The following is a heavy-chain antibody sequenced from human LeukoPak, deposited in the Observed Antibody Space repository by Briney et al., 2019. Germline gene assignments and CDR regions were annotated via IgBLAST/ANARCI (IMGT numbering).Heavy chain of an antibody. D-gene: IGHD6-13*01. Sequence: GGSLRLSCAASEFTFSSYGMHWVRQAPGKGLEWVAVISYDGSNKYYADSVKGRFTISRDNSKNTLYLQMNSLRAEDTAVYYCAKGLFGQQLVPFGYWGQGTLVTVSS. CDR1: EFTFSSYG. CDR2: ISYDGSNK. J-gene: IGHJ4*02. CDR3: AKGLFGQQLVPFGY. V-gene: IGHV3-30*18.